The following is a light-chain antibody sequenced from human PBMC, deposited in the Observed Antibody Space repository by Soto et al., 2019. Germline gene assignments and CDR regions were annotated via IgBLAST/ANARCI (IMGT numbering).Light chain of an antibody. CDR3: RHYNSYLET. CDR2: MAS. V-gene: IGKV1-5*03. Sequence: EIQMAQSPSTLSASVGDRVTITCRASQSISTWLAWYQHKPGRAPKLLIYMASTLESGVPSRFSGSGSGTEFTLTISSLQPDDFATYYCRHYNSYLETFGQGTRVEIK. J-gene: IGKJ1*01. CDR1: QSISTW.